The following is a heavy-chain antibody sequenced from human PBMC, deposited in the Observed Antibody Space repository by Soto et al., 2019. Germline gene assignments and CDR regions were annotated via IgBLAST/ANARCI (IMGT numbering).Heavy chain of an antibody. CDR1: CGSISLARFY. V-gene: IGHV4-61*01. CDR2: VAHTGAT. CDR3: AREFSSAHITYYEL. J-gene: IGHJ1*01. D-gene: IGHD3-22*01. Sequence: QVQLQESGPGLVKPSETLSLPCTVSCGSISLARFYWTWIRQPPGQRLEWIGSVAHTGATNYNPSLQSRVDLSVATSRNQFSLQLGSLPAADTAVYCCAREFSSAHITYYELRGHGNLVSVSA.